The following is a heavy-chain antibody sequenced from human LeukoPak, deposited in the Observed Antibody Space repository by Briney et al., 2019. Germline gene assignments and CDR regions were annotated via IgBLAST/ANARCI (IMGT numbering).Heavy chain of an antibody. CDR2: ISGDGGST. J-gene: IGHJ4*02. Sequence: PGGSLRLSCAASGFTFDDYAMHWVRQAPGQGLEWVSLISGDGGSTYYADSVKGRFTISRDNSKNSLYLQMNSLRTEDTALYYCAVHPYYDFWSGYCNYFDYWGQGTLVAVSS. CDR1: GFTFDDYA. V-gene: IGHV3-43*02. CDR3: AVHPYYDFWSGYCNYFDY. D-gene: IGHD3-3*01.